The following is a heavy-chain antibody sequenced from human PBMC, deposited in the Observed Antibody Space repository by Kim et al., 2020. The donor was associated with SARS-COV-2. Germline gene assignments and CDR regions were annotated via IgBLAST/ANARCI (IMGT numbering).Heavy chain of an antibody. CDR2: T. CDR3: ARKHSSGCFDY. Sequence: TNYAQKFQGWVTMTRDTSISTAYMELSRLRSDDTAVYYCARKHSSGCFDYWGQGTLVTVSS. V-gene: IGHV1-2*04. J-gene: IGHJ4*02. D-gene: IGHD6-19*01.